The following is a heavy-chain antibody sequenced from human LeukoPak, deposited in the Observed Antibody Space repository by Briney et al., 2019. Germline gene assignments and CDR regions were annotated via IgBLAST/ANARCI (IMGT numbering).Heavy chain of an antibody. J-gene: IGHJ5*02. V-gene: IGHV4-59*01. CDR3: ASSYSGSMVS. CDR2: IYYGRSN. CDR1: GGSISSNY. Sequence: PSETLSFTCTVSGGSISSNYWSWIRQPPGKGLEWIGYIYYGRSNNYHPSLRSRVTISVATSKNQFSLKLSSVAAADTAVYYCASSYSGSMVSWGQGTLVTVSS. D-gene: IGHD3-10*01.